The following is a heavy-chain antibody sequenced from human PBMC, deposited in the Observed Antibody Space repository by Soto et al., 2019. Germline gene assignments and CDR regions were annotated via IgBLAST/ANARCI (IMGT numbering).Heavy chain of an antibody. CDR2: IYYSGST. Sequence: QVQLQESGPGLVKPSQTLSLTCTVSGGSISSGGYYWSWIRQHPGKGLEWIGYIYYSGSTYYNPSLKSRVTISVDTSKNQFSLKLSSVTAADTAVYYCARDGGYGDYVRSVYFDYWGQGTLVTVSS. J-gene: IGHJ4*02. V-gene: IGHV4-31*03. D-gene: IGHD4-17*01. CDR3: ARDGGYGDYVRSVYFDY. CDR1: GGSISSGGYY.